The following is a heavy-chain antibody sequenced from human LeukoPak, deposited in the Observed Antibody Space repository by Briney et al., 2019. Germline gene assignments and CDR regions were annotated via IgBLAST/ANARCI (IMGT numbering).Heavy chain of an antibody. CDR3: AREVVVLVAATQGAFDI. Sequence: SVKVSCKASVGTFSSYAISWVRQAPGQGLEWMGRIIPIFGTANYAQKFQGRVTITTDESTSTAYMELSSLRSEDTAVYYCAREVVVLVAATQGAFDIRGQGTMVTVSS. D-gene: IGHD2-15*01. J-gene: IGHJ3*02. V-gene: IGHV1-69*05. CDR1: VGTFSSYA. CDR2: IIPIFGTA.